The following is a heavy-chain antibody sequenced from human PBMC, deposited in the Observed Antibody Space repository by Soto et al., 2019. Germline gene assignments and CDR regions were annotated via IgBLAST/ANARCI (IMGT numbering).Heavy chain of an antibody. CDR2: IYWDDDK. Sequence: ITLKESGPVLVKPTETLTLTCTFSGFSLTTGGVSVGWIRQPPGKALEWLSLIYWDDDKRYRPSLESRLTITKDTSKNGVVLTMTNMDPEDTGTYYCVHRGGYCYGPSCAYYYYMGAWGTGTTVTVSS. CDR1: GFSLTTGGVS. J-gene: IGHJ6*03. V-gene: IGHV2-5*02. CDR3: VHRGGYCYGPSCAYYYYMGA. D-gene: IGHD1-26*01.